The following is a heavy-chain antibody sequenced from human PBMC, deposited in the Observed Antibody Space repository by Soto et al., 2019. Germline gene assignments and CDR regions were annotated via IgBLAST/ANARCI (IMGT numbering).Heavy chain of an antibody. V-gene: IGHV3-30*18. Sequence: GGCLRLSCAASGFTFSSYGMHWVRQAPGKGLEWVAVISYDGSNKYYADSVKGRFTISRDNSKNTLYLQMNSLRAEDTAVYYCAKDQGWVRLKRVFDYWGPGT. CDR2: ISYDGSNK. D-gene: IGHD1-26*01. CDR3: AKDQGWVRLKRVFDY. J-gene: IGHJ4*02. CDR1: GFTFSSYG.